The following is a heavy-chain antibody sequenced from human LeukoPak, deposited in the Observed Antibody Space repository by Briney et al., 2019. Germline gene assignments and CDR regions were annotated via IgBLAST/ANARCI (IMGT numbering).Heavy chain of an antibody. CDR3: ARDRLYNWNDGFGY. Sequence: PSETLSLTCTVSGGSVSSGSYYWSWIRQPPGKGLEWIGYIYYSGSTNYNPSLKSRVTVSVDTSKNQFSLKLSSVTAADTAVYYCARDRLYNWNDGFGYWGQGTLVTVSS. V-gene: IGHV4-61*01. D-gene: IGHD1-20*01. J-gene: IGHJ4*02. CDR2: IYYSGST. CDR1: GGSVSSGSYY.